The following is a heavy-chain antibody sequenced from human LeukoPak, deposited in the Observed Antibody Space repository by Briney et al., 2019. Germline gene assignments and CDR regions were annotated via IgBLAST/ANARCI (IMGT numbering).Heavy chain of an antibody. Sequence: PGGSLRLSCAASGFTFSSYAMSWVRQAPGKGLEWVSAISGSGGSSYYADSVRGRFTISRDNAKNTLYLQMNSLRADDTAVYYCVSGAYNCGYDYWGQGSLVTVSP. CDR3: VSGAYNCGYDY. CDR2: ISGSGGSS. D-gene: IGHD1-1*01. CDR1: GFTFSSYA. J-gene: IGHJ4*02. V-gene: IGHV3-23*01.